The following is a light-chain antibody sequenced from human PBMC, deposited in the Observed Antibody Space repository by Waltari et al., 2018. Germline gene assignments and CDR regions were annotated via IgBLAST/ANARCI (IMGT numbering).Light chain of an antibody. CDR1: HSVGSH. CDR2: DAS. J-gene: IGKJ3*01. V-gene: IGKV3-11*01. CDR3: QQRSNWPGT. Sequence: PGERATLSCRASHSVGSHLAWYQQKPGQAPRLLIYDASNRATRIPARFSGSGSETDFTLTISGVEPEDFAVYYCQQRSNWPGTFGPGTKVDIK.